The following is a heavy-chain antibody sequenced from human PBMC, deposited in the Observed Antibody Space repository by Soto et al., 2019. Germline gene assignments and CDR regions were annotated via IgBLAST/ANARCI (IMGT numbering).Heavy chain of an antibody. CDR2: INPSGSI. D-gene: IGHD3-10*01. V-gene: IGHV4-34*01. J-gene: IGHJ4*02. Sequence: PSETLPLTCAVYGGVYSGYHWSWFRQPPGKGLEWIGEINPSGSINYNPSLKSRVTISVDTSKNQFSLNLNSVTAADTAVYYCATFVGATTVSRGSPRDYWGQGTLVTVSS. CDR3: ATFVGATTVSRGSPRDY. CDR1: GGVYSGYH.